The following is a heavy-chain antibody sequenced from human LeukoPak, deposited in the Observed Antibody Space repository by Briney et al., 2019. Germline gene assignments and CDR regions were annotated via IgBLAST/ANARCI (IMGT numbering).Heavy chain of an antibody. CDR1: GYTFTDYY. CDR2: INPNSGGA. D-gene: IGHD4-23*01. V-gene: IGHV1-2*06. Sequence: ASVKVSCKASGYTFTDYYMHWVRQAPGQGLEWMGRINPNSGGANYAQQFQGRVTMTRDTSITTAYMEVVRLTSDDTAVYYCARGSGYGGSPGLDWGQGTLVTVSS. CDR3: ARGSGYGGSPGLD. J-gene: IGHJ4*02.